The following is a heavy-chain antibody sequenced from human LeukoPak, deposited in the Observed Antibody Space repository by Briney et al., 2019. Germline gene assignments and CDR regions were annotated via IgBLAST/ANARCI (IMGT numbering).Heavy chain of an antibody. D-gene: IGHD3-3*02. V-gene: IGHV3-48*01. J-gene: IGHJ4*02. Sequence: PGGSLRLSCAASGFTFSSYSMNWVRQAPGKGLEWVSYISSSSTIYYADSVKGRFTISRDNAKNSLYLQMNSLRAEDTAVYYCASHSFLEWLLFDYWGQGTLVTVSS. CDR1: GFTFSSYS. CDR2: ISSSSTI. CDR3: ASHSFLEWLLFDY.